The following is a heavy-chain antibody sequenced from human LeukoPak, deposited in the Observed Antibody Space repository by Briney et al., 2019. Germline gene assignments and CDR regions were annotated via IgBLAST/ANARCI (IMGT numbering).Heavy chain of an antibody. J-gene: IGHJ4*02. Sequence: SETLSLTCAVYGGSFSGYYWSWIRQPPGKGLEWIGEINHSGSTNYNPSLKSRVTISVDTSKNQFSLKLSSVTAADTAVYYCARGRGRYSSSRYVGYWGQGTLVTVSS. CDR3: ARGRGRYSSSRYVGY. V-gene: IGHV4-34*01. D-gene: IGHD6-13*01. CDR2: INHSGST. CDR1: GGSFSGYY.